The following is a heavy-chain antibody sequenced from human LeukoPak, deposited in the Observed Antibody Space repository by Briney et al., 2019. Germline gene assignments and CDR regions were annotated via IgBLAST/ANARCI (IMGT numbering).Heavy chain of an antibody. CDR2: IYISGRT. D-gene: IGHD2-15*01. V-gene: IGHV4-61*02. CDR1: GGSISSGSYY. CDR3: ATSGLKCSGGSCYGSYYYMDV. Sequence: PSQTLSLTCTVSGGSISSGSYYWSWIRQPAGKGLEWIRRIYISGRTNYNPSLKSRVTISVDTSKNQFSLKLSSVTAADTAVYYCATSGLKCSGGSCYGSYYYMDVRGKGTTVTVSS. J-gene: IGHJ6*03.